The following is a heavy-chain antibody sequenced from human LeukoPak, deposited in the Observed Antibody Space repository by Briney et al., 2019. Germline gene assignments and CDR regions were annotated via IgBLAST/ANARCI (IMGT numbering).Heavy chain of an antibody. CDR2: IYSGGST. CDR1: GFTVSSNY. V-gene: IGHV3-53*01. CDR3: ARDGFSSGYPYDAFDI. D-gene: IGHD3-22*01. Sequence: PRGSLRLSCAASGFTVSSNYMSWVRQAPGKGLGWVSVIYSGGSTYYADSVKGRFTISRDYSKNTLYLQMNSLRAEDTAVYYCARDGFSSGYPYDAFDIWGQGTMVTVSS. J-gene: IGHJ3*02.